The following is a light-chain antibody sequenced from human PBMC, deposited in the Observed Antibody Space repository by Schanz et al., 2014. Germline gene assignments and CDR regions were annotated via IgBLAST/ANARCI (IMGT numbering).Light chain of an antibody. CDR1: SSDVGGYNY. Sequence: QSALTQPRSVSGSPGQSITISCTGTSSDVGGYNYVSWYQQHPGKAPKLMIYEVSKRPSGVPDRFSGSKSGNTASLTISGLQAEDEADYYCSSYTSSSILFGGGTKLTVL. J-gene: IGLJ2*01. CDR2: EVS. CDR3: SSYTSSSIL. V-gene: IGLV2-14*01.